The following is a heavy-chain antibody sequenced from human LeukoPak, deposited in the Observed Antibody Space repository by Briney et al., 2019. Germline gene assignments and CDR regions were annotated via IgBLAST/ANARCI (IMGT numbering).Heavy chain of an antibody. CDR1: GYTFTSYD. CDR2: MNPNSGNT. V-gene: IGHV1-8*01. CDR3: AGQGKKWALHNWFDP. J-gene: IGHJ5*02. D-gene: IGHD1-26*01. Sequence: ASVKVSCKASGYTFTSYDINWVRQATGQGLEWMGWMNPNSGNTGYAQKFQGRVTMTRNTSISTAYMELSSLRSEDTAVYYCAGQGKKWALHNWFDPWGQGTLVTVSS.